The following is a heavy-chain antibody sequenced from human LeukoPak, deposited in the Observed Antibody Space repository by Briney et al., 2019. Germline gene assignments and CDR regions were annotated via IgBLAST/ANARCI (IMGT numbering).Heavy chain of an antibody. CDR2: IYTSGST. J-gene: IGHJ5*02. D-gene: IGHD3-10*01. CDR1: GGSISSYY. V-gene: IGHV4-4*07. CDR3: ARTEELLWFGELEAWFDP. Sequence: SSETLSLTCTVSGGSISSYYWSWIRQPAGKGLEWIGRIYTSGSTNYNPSLKSRVTVSVDTSKNQFSLKLSSVTAADTAVYYCARTEELLWFGELEAWFDPWGQGTLVTVSS.